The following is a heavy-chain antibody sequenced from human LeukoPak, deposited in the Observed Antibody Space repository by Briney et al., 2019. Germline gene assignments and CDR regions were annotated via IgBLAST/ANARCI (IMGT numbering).Heavy chain of an antibody. D-gene: IGHD3-22*01. CDR3: ARGYDSSGYYYYYMDV. CDR2: ISAYNGNT. V-gene: IGHV1-18*01. Sequence: ASVKVSFKASGYTFTSYGISWVRQAPGQGREWMGWISAYNGNTNYAQKLQGRVTITTDTSTSTAYMELRSLRSDDTAVYYCARGYDSSGYYYYYMDVWGKGTTVTVSS. CDR1: GYTFTSYG. J-gene: IGHJ6*03.